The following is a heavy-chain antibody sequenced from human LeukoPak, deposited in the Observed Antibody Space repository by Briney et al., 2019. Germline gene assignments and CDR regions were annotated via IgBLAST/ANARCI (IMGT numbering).Heavy chain of an antibody. J-gene: IGHJ5*02. V-gene: IGHV3-33*08. CDR1: GFTVSSNY. CDR2: LWYDGSNK. D-gene: IGHD2-2*01. CDR3: ARDTDTSSHYGCFDP. Sequence: PGGSLRLSCAASGFTVSSNYMSWVRQAPGKGLEWVAVLWYDGSNKFYADSVKGRFTISRDNSKNTLYLQMNSLRAEDTAVYYCARDTDTSSHYGCFDPWGQGTLVTVSS.